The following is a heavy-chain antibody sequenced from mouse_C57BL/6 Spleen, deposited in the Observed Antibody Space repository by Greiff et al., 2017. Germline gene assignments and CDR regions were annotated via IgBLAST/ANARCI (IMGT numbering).Heavy chain of an antibody. J-gene: IGHJ4*01. CDR1: GFSLTSYA. CDR3: AIKVYSLLRFPYAIDY. V-gene: IGHV2-9-1*01. CDR2: IWTGGGT. D-gene: IGHD1-2*01. Sequence: QVQLKQSGPGLVAPSQSLSITCTVSGFSLTSYAISWVRQPPGKGLEWLGVIWTGGGTNYNSALKSRMIICNDNTNSQVFLKMNILQTDDKASYYCAIKVYSLLRFPYAIDYWGQGTSVTVSS.